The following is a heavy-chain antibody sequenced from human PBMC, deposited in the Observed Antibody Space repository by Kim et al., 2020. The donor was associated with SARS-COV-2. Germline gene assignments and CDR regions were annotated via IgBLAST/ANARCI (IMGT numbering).Heavy chain of an antibody. CDR1: GFTFSSYG. Sequence: GGSLRLSCAASGFTFSSYGMHWVRQAPGKGLEWVAVISYDGSNKYYADSVKGRFTISRDNSKNTLYLQMNSLRAEDTAVYYCARPGHYYDILTGYYDYWGQGTLVTVSS. J-gene: IGHJ4*02. CDR2: ISYDGSNK. V-gene: IGHV3-30*03. D-gene: IGHD3-9*01. CDR3: ARPGHYYDILTGYYDY.